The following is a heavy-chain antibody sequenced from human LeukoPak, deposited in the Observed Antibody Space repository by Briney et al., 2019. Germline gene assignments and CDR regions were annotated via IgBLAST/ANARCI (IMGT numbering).Heavy chain of an antibody. CDR3: ARQFEQWLVPGEFDY. Sequence: SETLSLTCAVSGYSISSGYYWGWLRQPPGKGLEWFGSSYHSGSTYYNPSLKSRVTISVDTAKNQFSLKLHSVTAADTAVYYCARQFEQWLVPGEFDYWGQGTLGTVSS. D-gene: IGHD6-19*01. CDR2: SYHSGST. V-gene: IGHV4-38-2*01. CDR1: GYSISSGYY. J-gene: IGHJ4*02.